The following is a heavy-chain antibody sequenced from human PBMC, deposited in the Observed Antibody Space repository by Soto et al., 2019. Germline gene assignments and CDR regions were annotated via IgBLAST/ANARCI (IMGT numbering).Heavy chain of an antibody. Sequence: QITLKESGPTVVQPTQTLTLTCSFSGFSLSTSAEGVAWIRQPPGKALEWLALIYWDDDERYSPFLKSRLTIAKDTSTTQVVLTMTNMDPVDTATYFCAHKGGRGAAMDVWGQGATVTVSS. D-gene: IGHD2-15*01. CDR2: IYWDDDE. CDR1: GFSLSTSAEG. V-gene: IGHV2-5*02. CDR3: AHKGGRGAAMDV. J-gene: IGHJ6*02.